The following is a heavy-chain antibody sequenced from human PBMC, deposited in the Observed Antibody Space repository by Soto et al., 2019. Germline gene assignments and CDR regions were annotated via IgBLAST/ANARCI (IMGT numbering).Heavy chain of an antibody. D-gene: IGHD2-15*01. CDR3: QRDDFHCSGGSCDGGRMDL. J-gene: IGHJ6*03. Sequence: EVQLVESGGGLVQPGGSLRLSCVASGFTVSSKYMSWVRQAPGEGLEWVSLLNRDGYTYYADSVKGRFTISRDDSKNTLNLQMNSLRAEDKAGYYCQRDDFHCSGGSCDGGRMDLWGKGTTVTVSS. V-gene: IGHV3-66*01. CDR1: GFTVSSKY. CDR2: LNRDGYT.